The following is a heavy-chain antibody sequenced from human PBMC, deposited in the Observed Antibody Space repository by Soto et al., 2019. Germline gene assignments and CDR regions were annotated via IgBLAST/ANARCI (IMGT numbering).Heavy chain of an antibody. CDR1: GFTFSSYG. D-gene: IGHD3-3*01. V-gene: IGHV3-30*18. CDR3: AKGTAYYDFWSGYYTVFEY. CDR2: ISYDGSNK. Sequence: QVQLVESGGGVVKPGRSLRLSCAASGFTFSSYGMHWVRQAPGKGLEWVAVISYDGSNKYYADSVKGRFTISRDNSKNTLYLQMNSLRAEDTAVYYCAKGTAYYDFWSGYYTVFEYWGQGTLVTVSS. J-gene: IGHJ4*02.